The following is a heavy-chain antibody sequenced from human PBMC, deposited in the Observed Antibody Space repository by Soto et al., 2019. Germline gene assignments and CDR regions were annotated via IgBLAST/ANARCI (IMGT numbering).Heavy chain of an antibody. J-gene: IGHJ4*02. D-gene: IGHD3-9*01. CDR2: ISGSGGST. V-gene: IGHV3-23*01. Sequence: PGGSLRLSCAASGFTFSSYAMSWVRQAPGKGLEWVSAISGSGGSTYYADSVKGRFTISRDNSKNTLYLQMNSLRAEDTAVYYCAKNGGSRYFDWLLSGVFDYWGQGTLVTVSS. CDR1: GFTFSSYA. CDR3: AKNGGSRYFDWLLSGVFDY.